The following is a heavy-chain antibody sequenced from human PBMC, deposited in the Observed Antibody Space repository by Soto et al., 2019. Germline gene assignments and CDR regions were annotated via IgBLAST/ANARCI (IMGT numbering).Heavy chain of an antibody. Sequence: GGSLRLSCAASGFTVSSNYMSWVRQAPGKGLEWVSVIYSGGSTYYADSLKGRFTISRHNSKNTLYLQMNSLRAEDTAVYYCAREGYRGAFDIWGQGTMVTVSS. D-gene: IGHD2-2*02. CDR1: GFTVSSNY. J-gene: IGHJ3*02. V-gene: IGHV3-53*04. CDR3: AREGYRGAFDI. CDR2: IYSGGST.